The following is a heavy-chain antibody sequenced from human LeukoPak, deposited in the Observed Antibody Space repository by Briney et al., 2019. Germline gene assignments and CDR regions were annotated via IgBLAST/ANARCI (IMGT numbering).Heavy chain of an antibody. CDR3: ARAFTMVRGVKGFDP. CDR1: GYTFTSYG. J-gene: IGHJ5*02. V-gene: IGHV1-18*01. CDR2: ISAYNGNT. D-gene: IGHD3-10*01. Sequence: ASVKVSCKASGYTFTSYGISWVRQAPGQGLEWMGWISAYNGNTNYAQKLQGRVTMTTDTSTSTAYMELRSLRSDDTAVYYCARAFTMVRGVKGFDPWGQGTLVTVSS.